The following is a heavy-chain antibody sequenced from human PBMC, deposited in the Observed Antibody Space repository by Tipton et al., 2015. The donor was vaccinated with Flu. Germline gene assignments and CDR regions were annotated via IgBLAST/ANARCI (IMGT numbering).Heavy chain of an antibody. Sequence: TLSLTCTVSGASVSSGNNYWGWIRQPAGKGLEWIGRIYTNGVTGYNPSLKSRATISLDTSKNEFSLTLASLTAADTAVYYCARDLWNDRRAYYYYGVDVWGQGTTVTVSS. CDR2: IYTNGVT. CDR1: GASVSSGNNY. V-gene: IGHV4-61*02. CDR3: ARDLWNDRRAYYYYGVDV. D-gene: IGHD1-1*01. J-gene: IGHJ6*02.